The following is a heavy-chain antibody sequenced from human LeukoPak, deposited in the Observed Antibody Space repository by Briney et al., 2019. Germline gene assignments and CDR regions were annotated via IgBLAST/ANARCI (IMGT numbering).Heavy chain of an antibody. J-gene: IGHJ4*02. Sequence: GGSLRLSCTASGFTFSSYAMSWVRQAPGKGLEWVSSISGTGASTYYADSVKGRFTISRDNSKNTLYLQMNSLRAEDTAVYYCARGWYGDYRWAAYFDYWGQGTLVTVSS. V-gene: IGHV3-23*01. D-gene: IGHD4-17*01. CDR2: ISGTGAST. CDR3: ARGWYGDYRWAAYFDY. CDR1: GFTFSSYA.